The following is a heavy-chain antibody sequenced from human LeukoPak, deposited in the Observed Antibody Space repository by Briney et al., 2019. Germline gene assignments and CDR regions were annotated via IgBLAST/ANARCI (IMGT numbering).Heavy chain of an antibody. D-gene: IGHD6-13*01. CDR3: ARDPQPRYSSSWPMNYYYYGMDV. CDR2: IIPILGIA. CDR1: GGTFSSYA. V-gene: IGHV1-69*04. J-gene: IGHJ6*02. Sequence: ASVKVSCKASGGTFSSYAISWVRQAPGQGLEWMGRIIPILGIANYAQKLQGRVTITADKSTSTAYMELSSLRSEDTAVYYCARDPQPRYSSSWPMNYYYYGMDVWGQGTTVTVSS.